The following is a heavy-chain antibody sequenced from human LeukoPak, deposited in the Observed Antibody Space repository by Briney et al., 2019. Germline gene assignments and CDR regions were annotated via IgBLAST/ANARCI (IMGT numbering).Heavy chain of an antibody. CDR1: GYSFTSYW. D-gene: IGHD3-22*01. Sequence: PGESLKISCKGSGYSFTSYWIGWVRQMPGKGLEWMGIIYPGDSDTRYSPSFQGQVTISADKSIGTAYLQWSSLKASDTAMYYCARRAYYYDSSGYYFDYWGQGTLVTVSS. V-gene: IGHV5-51*01. J-gene: IGHJ4*02. CDR3: ARRAYYYDSSGYYFDY. CDR2: IYPGDSDT.